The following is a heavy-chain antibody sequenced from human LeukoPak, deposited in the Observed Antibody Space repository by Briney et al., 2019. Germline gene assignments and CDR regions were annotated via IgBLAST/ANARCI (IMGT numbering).Heavy chain of an antibody. CDR2: IYPGDSDT. Sequence: GESLKISCKGSGYSFTSYWIGCVRQMPGKGLEWMGIIYPGDSDTRYSPSFQGQVAISADKSISTAYLQWSSLKASDTAMYYCARIEGCGGDCYPRGDNWFDPWGQGALVTVSS. J-gene: IGHJ5*02. CDR3: ARIEGCGGDCYPRGDNWFDP. D-gene: IGHD2-21*02. V-gene: IGHV5-51*01. CDR1: GYSFTSYW.